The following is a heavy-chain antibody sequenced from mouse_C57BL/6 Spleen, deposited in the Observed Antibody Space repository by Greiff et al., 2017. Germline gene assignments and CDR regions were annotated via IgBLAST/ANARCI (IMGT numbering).Heavy chain of an antibody. V-gene: IGHV5-9-1*02. CDR1: GFTFSSYA. Sequence: DVMLVESGEGLVKPGGSLKLSCAASGFTFSSYAMSWVRQTPEKRLEWVAYISSGGDYIYYADTVKGRFTISRDNARNTLYLQMSSLKSEDTAMYYCTRASYDYDDAMDYWGQGTSVTVSS. CDR2: ISSGGDYI. D-gene: IGHD2-4*01. J-gene: IGHJ4*01. CDR3: TRASYDYDDAMDY.